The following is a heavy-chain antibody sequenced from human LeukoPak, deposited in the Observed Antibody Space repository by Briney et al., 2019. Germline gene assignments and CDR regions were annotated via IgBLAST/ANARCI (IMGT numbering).Heavy chain of an antibody. CDR2: MYYSGNT. J-gene: IGHJ4*02. Sequence: SETLSLICSVSGGSIRSSSYYWGWIRQPPGKGLEWIGSMYYSGNTYHNTSLKSRVTIYVDTSKNQFSLKLSSVNAADTAIYYCARHVRSSIITSNIDYCGQGALVTVSS. V-gene: IGHV4-39*01. D-gene: IGHD6-13*01. CDR1: GGSIRSSSYY. CDR3: ARHVRSSIITSNIDY.